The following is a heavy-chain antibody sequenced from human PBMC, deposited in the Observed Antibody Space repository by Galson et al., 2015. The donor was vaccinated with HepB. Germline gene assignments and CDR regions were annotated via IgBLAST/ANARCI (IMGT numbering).Heavy chain of an antibody. CDR1: GYTFTSYA. J-gene: IGHJ6*02. CDR2: INAGNGNT. V-gene: IGHV1-3*01. D-gene: IGHD1-1*01. CDR3: AREAGTTSADYYYGMDV. Sequence: QSGAEVKKPGESLRIPCKASGYTFTSYAMHWVRQAPGQRLEWMGWINAGNGNTKYSQKFQGRVTITRDTSASTAYMELSSLRSEDTAVDYCAREAGTTSADYYYGMDVWGQGTTVTVSS.